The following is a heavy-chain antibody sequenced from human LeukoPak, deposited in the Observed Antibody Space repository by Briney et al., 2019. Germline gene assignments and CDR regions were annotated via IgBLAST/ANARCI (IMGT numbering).Heavy chain of an antibody. Sequence: SETLSLTCTVSGASVSDYYWSWIRQPAGKGLEWIGHIYAGGSTSYNPFLKSRVTMSIDTSKNRFSLRLNSVTAADTAVYYCARYYYDTSGYYHDYWGQGTLATVSS. V-gene: IGHV4-4*07. CDR2: IYAGGST. CDR3: ARYYYDTSGYYHDY. CDR1: GASVSDYY. D-gene: IGHD3-22*01. J-gene: IGHJ4*02.